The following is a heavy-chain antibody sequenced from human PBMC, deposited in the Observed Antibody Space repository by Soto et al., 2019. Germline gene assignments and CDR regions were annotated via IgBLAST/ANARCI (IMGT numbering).Heavy chain of an antibody. V-gene: IGHV3-23*01. J-gene: IGHJ4*02. Sequence: QLLESGGDLVQPGGSLTLSCEVSGVTFSIYAMSWVRQAPGKGLEWVAGISVTGYSTFYADFVEGRFTISRDNSKNTLALHMSSLRADDPATYYCVRDRDRAYVFDYWGPGTPVTVSS. CDR3: VRDRDRAYVFDY. CDR1: GVTFSIYA. D-gene: IGHD2-21*01. CDR2: ISVTGYST.